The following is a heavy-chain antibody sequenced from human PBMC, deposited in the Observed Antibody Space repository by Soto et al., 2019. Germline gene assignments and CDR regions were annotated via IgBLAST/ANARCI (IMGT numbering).Heavy chain of an antibody. Sequence: QVQLQQWGAGLLKPSETLSLNCAVTGGSLSGYYWSWIRQPPGKGLEWIGEVKAGGHTNYSTSLRGRVTISSDPSNNQFSLRLNSVTAADTGVYYCARGQEGVVATHWDQGSLVTVSS. CDR1: GGSLSGYY. J-gene: IGHJ4*02. V-gene: IGHV4-34*01. D-gene: IGHD5-12*01. CDR3: ARGQEGVVATH. CDR2: VKAGGHT.